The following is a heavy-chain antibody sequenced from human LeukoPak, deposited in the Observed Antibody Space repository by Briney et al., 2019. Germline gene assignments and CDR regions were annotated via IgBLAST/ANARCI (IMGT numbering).Heavy chain of an antibody. CDR1: GYSFTSYW. CDR3: ARGGKGAVSTTEKNYYYYMDV. CDR2: IYPGDCDT. D-gene: IGHD1-14*01. J-gene: IGHJ6*03. V-gene: IGHV5-51*01. Sequence: GESLKISCKGSGYSFTSYWIGWVRQMPGKGLERMGIIYPGDCDTRYSPSFQGQVTISADKSISTAYLQWSSLKASDTAMYYCARGGKGAVSTTEKNYYYYMDVWGKGTTVTVSS.